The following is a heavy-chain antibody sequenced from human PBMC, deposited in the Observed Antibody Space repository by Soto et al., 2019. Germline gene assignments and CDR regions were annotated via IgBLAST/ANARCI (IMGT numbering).Heavy chain of an antibody. V-gene: IGHV3-30-3*01. Sequence: QVQLVESGGGVVQPGRSLRLSCAASGFTFSSYAMHWVRQAPGKGLEWVAVISYDGSNKYYADSVKGRFTISRDNSKNTLYVQMNSLRAEDTAVYYCARDPSSGWGDFDYWGQGTLVTVSS. CDR1: GFTFSSYA. CDR2: ISYDGSNK. CDR3: ARDPSSGWGDFDY. J-gene: IGHJ4*02. D-gene: IGHD6-19*01.